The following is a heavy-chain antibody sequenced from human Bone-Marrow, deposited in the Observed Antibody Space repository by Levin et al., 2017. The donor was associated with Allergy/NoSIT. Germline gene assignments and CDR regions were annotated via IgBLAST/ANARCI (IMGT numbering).Heavy chain of an antibody. CDR2: ISTGGGTV. D-gene: IGHD2-21*02. J-gene: IGHJ5*01. Sequence: GGSLRLSCATSGFTFSNYEINWVRQAPGKGLEWVAYISTGGGTVYYADSVKGRFTILRDNAKDFLFLQMNNLTVQDTALYYCARDAGDSQGFDTWGQGTLVTVSS. CDR3: ARDAGDSQGFDT. CDR1: GFTFSNYE. V-gene: IGHV3-48*03.